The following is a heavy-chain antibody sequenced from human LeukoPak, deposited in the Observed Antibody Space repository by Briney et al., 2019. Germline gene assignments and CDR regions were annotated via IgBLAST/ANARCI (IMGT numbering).Heavy chain of an antibody. D-gene: IGHD3-22*01. Sequence: GGSLRLSCAASGFTFSSYWMHWVRQAPGKGLVWVSRINSDGSSTSYADSVKGRLTISRDNAKNTPYLQMNSLRAEDTAVYYCARGGSSGYYYPEYFQHWGQGTLVTVSS. CDR3: ARGGSSGYYYPEYFQH. CDR1: GFTFSSYW. J-gene: IGHJ1*01. V-gene: IGHV3-74*01. CDR2: INSDGSST.